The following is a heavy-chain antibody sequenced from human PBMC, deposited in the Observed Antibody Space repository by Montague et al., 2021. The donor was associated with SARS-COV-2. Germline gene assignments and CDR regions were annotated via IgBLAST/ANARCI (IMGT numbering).Heavy chain of an antibody. CDR2: IHYSGST. Sequence: SETLSLTCTVSGGSISNYYWSWIRQPPGKGLEWIGYIHYSGSTSSHPSLKGRVTISIDTSKNQFSLNLSSVTAAGTAIYYCARHGLEGANPYYLCLDVWGQGTTVTVSS. J-gene: IGHJ6*02. V-gene: IGHV4-59*08. D-gene: IGHD1-26*01. CDR1: GGSISNYY. CDR3: ARHGLEGANPYYLCLDV.